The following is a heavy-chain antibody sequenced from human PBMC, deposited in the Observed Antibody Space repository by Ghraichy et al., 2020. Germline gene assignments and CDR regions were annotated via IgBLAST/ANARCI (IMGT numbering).Heavy chain of an antibody. V-gene: IGHV3-23*01. Sequence: GGSLRLSCAASGFTFSSYTMSWVRQAPGKGLEWVSAISGYGDTTYYADSVKGRFTISRDNSENTLYLQMNSLRAEDTAEYYCVKDSPRGGGDYVFYGGQGGLVTVSS. J-gene: IGHJ4*02. CDR1: GFTFSSYT. D-gene: IGHD4-17*01. CDR3: VKDSPRGGGDYVFY. CDR2: ISGYGDTT.